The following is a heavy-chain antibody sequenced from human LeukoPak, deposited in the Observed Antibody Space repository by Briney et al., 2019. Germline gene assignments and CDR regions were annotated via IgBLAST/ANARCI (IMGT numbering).Heavy chain of an antibody. D-gene: IGHD2-2*01. V-gene: IGHV1-2*02. J-gene: IGHJ4*02. CDR2: INPNNGGT. CDR3: ARGRGTTSSNFDY. Sequence: ASVTVSFKSSVYTFTCYYMHWVRQAPGQGREWMGWINPNNGGTNYAQKFQGRVTMTRDTSISTAYMELSRLTSDDTAVYYCARGRGTTSSNFDYWGQGTLVTVSS. CDR1: VYTFTCYY.